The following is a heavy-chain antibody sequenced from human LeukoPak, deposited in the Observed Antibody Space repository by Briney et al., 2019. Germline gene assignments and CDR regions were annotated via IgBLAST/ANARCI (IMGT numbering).Heavy chain of an antibody. V-gene: IGHV3-21*01. J-gene: IGHJ4*02. D-gene: IGHD3-9*01. CDR2: IDYDSSHI. CDR3: TRDPLRYLRVGHYDY. CDR1: GFTFSTSA. Sequence: GGSLRLSCAASGFTFSTSAMNWVRQVPGKGLGWVSSIDYDSSHIYYAASVRGRFTISRDNARDSVYLQMDSLRVEDTAVYYCTRDPLRYLRVGHYDYWGQGTLVAVSS.